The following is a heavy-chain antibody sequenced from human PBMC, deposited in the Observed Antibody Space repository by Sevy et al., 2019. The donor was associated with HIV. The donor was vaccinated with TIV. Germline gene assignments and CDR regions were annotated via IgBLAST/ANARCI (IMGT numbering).Heavy chain of an antibody. Sequence: GGSLRLSCAASGFTLSSHWMFWVRQGPGKGLVWVSHINSHGTITNYADSVRGRFTISRDNAKNTVYLQMDGLRAEDTAFYYCARGQVLRFFDWPTYGLDVWGQGTTVTVSS. V-gene: IGHV3-74*01. D-gene: IGHD3-3*01. CDR1: GFTLSSHW. CDR3: ARGQVLRFFDWPTYGLDV. CDR2: INSHGTIT. J-gene: IGHJ6*02.